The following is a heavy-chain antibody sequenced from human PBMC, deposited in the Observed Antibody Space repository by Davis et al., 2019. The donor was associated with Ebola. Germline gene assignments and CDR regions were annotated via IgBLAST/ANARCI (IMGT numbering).Heavy chain of an antibody. V-gene: IGHV1-18*04. D-gene: IGHD3-9*01. CDR1: GYTFTSYG. J-gene: IGHJ4*02. Sequence: ASVKVSCKPSGYTFTSYGFVWVRHGPGLGLEWMGWISGFNTNTNFAQKFQGRVTVSKDTSTNTAYMDLRSLTSDDTAIYYCARAPNYDVLTGTSSYYFDYWGQGTLVTVSS. CDR2: ISGFNTNT. CDR3: ARAPNYDVLTGTSSYYFDY.